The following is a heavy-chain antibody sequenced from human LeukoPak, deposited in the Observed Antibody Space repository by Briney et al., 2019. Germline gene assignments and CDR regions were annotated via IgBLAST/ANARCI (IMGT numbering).Heavy chain of an antibody. D-gene: IGHD2-2*01. V-gene: IGHV4-61*01. Sequence: SETLSLTCTVSGGSVSSGSYYWSWIRQPPGKGLEWLGYIYYSGSTNYNPSLKSRVTISVDTSKNQFSLKLSSVTAADTAVYYCAREDCSSTSCYGFDYWGQGTLVTVSS. CDR1: GGSVSSGSYY. CDR3: AREDCSSTSCYGFDY. J-gene: IGHJ4*02. CDR2: IYYSGST.